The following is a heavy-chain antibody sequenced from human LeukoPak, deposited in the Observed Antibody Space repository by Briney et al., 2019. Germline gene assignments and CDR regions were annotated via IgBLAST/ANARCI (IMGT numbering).Heavy chain of an antibody. CDR2: IRYDGSNK. Sequence: GGSLRLSCAASGFTFSSYGMHWVRQAAGKGLEWAAFIRYDGSNKYYADSVKGRFTISRDNSKNTLYLQMNSLRAEDTAVYYCAKGDSSSWYYFDYWGQGTLVTVSS. CDR3: AKGDSSSWYYFDY. CDR1: GFTFSSYG. V-gene: IGHV3-30*02. J-gene: IGHJ4*02. D-gene: IGHD6-13*01.